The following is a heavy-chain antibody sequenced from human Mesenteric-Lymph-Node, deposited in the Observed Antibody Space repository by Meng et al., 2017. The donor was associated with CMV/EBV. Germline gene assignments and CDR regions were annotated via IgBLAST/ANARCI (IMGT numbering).Heavy chain of an antibody. Sequence: ESLKISCAASGFTFSSYAMSWVRQAPGKGLEWIGSGYHSGSTYYNPSLKSRVTISVDTSKNQFSLKLSSVTAADTAVYYCARGPFRSYHDYWGQGTLVTVSS. CDR3: ARGPFRSYHDY. CDR1: GFTFSSYA. J-gene: IGHJ4*02. D-gene: IGHD1-26*01. CDR2: GYHSGST. V-gene: IGHV4-38-2*01.